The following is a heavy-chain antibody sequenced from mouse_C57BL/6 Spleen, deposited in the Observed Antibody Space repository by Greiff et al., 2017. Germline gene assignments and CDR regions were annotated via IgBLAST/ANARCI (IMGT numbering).Heavy chain of an antibody. CDR2: INPSNGGN. V-gene: IGHV1-53*01. CDR1: GYTFTSYW. D-gene: IGHD2-12*01. Sequence: QVQLQPPGTELVKPGASVKLSCKASGYTFTSYWMHWVKQRPGQGLAWIGNINPSNGGNNYNEKFKSKATLTVDKTSSTAYMQLSSLTSEYSAVYYCAREGGSYYVLYAMDYWGQGTSVTVSS. J-gene: IGHJ4*01. CDR3: AREGGSYYVLYAMDY.